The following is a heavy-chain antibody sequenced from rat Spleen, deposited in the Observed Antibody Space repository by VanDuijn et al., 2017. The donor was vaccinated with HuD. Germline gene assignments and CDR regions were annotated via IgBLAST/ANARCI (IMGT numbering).Heavy chain of an antibody. CDR1: GFTFSNYD. V-gene: IGHV5-7*01. Sequence: EVQVVESGGGIVQPGRSMKLSCAASGFTFSNYDMVWVRQAPTKGLTWVASISYDGSTPYYRDSVKGRFTISRDNAKSTLYLQMDSLRSEDTATYYCTRGYYFDYWGQGVMVTVSS. CDR2: ISYDGSTP. J-gene: IGHJ2*01. CDR3: TRGYYFDY.